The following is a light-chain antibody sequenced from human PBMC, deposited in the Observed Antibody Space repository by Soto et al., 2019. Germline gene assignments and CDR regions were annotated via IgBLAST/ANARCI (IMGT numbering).Light chain of an antibody. CDR2: DNN. CDR1: NSNIGNNY. Sequence: QSVLTQPPSVSAAPGERVTISCSGSNSNIGNNYVSWYQQLPGTAPKVLIYDNNKRPSGIPDRFSGSKSGTSATLDIAGLQTGDEADYYCQSYDSSLSGSGVFGGGTKLTVL. V-gene: IGLV1-51*01. J-gene: IGLJ2*01. CDR3: QSYDSSLSGSGV.